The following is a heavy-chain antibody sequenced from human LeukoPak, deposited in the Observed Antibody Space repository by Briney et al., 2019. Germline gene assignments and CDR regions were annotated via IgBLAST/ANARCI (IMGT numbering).Heavy chain of an antibody. CDR3: ARGPSDSSEDYFDY. D-gene: IGHD3-22*01. CDR2: TIPIFGTA. J-gene: IGHJ4*02. V-gene: IGHV1-69*05. CDR1: GGTFSSYA. Sequence: GASVKVSCKASGGTFSSYAISWVRQAPGQGLEWMGGTIPIFGTANYAQKFQGRVTITTDESTSTAYMELSSLRSEDTAVYYCARGPSDSSEDYFDYWGQGTLVTVSS.